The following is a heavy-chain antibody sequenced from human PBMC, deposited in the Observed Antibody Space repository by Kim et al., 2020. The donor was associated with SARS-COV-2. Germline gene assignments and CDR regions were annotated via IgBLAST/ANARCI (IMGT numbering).Heavy chain of an antibody. V-gene: IGHV4-39*01. D-gene: IGHD1-26*01. Sequence: LKSRVTIYVDTSKNQFSLKLSSVTAADTAVYYCARQSSGSLNVYYYGMDVWGQGTTVTVSS. J-gene: IGHJ6*02. CDR3: ARQSSGSLNVYYYGMDV.